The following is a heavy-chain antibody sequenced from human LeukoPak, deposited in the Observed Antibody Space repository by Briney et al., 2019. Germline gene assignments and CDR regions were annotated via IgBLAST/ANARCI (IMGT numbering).Heavy chain of an antibody. J-gene: IGHJ4*02. CDR3: ARDDRGYCSSTSYYTGTRFDY. D-gene: IGHD2-2*02. Sequence: GASVKVSCKASGGTFSSYAISWVRQAPGQGLEWMGRIIPILGIANYAQKFQGRVTITADKSTSTAYMELSSLRSEDTAVYYCARDDRGYCSSTSYYTGTRFDYWGQGTLVTVSS. CDR2: IIPILGIA. V-gene: IGHV1-69*04. CDR1: GGTFSSYA.